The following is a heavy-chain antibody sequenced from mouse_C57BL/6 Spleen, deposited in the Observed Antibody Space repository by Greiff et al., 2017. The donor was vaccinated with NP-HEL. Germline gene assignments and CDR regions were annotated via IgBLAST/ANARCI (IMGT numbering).Heavy chain of an antibody. CDR2: IDPETGGT. V-gene: IGHV1-15*01. D-gene: IGHD1-1*02. CDR1: GYTFTDYE. Sequence: VQRVESGAELVRPGASVTLSCKASGYTFTDYEMHWVKQTPVHGLEWIGAIDPETGGTAYNQKFKGKAILTADKSSSTAYMELRSLTSEDSAVYYCTRRWDWFAYWGQGTLVTVSA. CDR3: TRRWDWFAY. J-gene: IGHJ3*01.